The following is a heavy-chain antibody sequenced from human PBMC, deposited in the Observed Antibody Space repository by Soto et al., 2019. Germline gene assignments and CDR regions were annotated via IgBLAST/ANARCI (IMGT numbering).Heavy chain of an antibody. Sequence: GVSLRLSCAASGFTFSSYSMNWVRQAPGKGLEWVSSISSSSSYIYYADSVKGRFTISRDNAKNSLYLQMNSLRAEDTAVYYCARDAVDFYGMDVWGQGTTVTVSS. V-gene: IGHV3-21*01. CDR2: ISSSSSYI. CDR3: ARDAVDFYGMDV. J-gene: IGHJ6*02. CDR1: GFTFSSYS.